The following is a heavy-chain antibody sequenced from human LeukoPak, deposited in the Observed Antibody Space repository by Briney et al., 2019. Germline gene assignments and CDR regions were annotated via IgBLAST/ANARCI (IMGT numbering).Heavy chain of an antibody. Sequence: GESLKISCQASGYTFAKYWIGWVRQMPGKGLEWMGIIYPGDSDTRYSPSFQGQVTISADKSISTAYLQWSSLKASDTAMYYCARLMYSSSCADYWGQGTLVTVSS. CDR2: IYPGDSDT. CDR3: ARLMYSSSCADY. CDR1: GYTFAKYW. V-gene: IGHV5-51*01. D-gene: IGHD6-13*01. J-gene: IGHJ4*02.